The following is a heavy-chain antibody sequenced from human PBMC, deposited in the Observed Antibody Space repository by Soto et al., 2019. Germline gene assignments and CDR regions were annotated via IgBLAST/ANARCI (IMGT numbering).Heavy chain of an antibody. CDR3: ARAPDIYSRSYHFAY. CDR2: ISAYNGNT. D-gene: IGHD6-13*01. CDR1: GYSFTTYG. V-gene: IGHV1-18*01. J-gene: IGHJ4*02. Sequence: ASVKVSCKASGYSFTTYGINWVRQAPGQGLEWMGWISAYNGNTNYAQNFQGRVTMTTDTSTSTAYMELRSLRSDDTAVYYCARAPDIYSRSYHFAYWGQGTLVTGSS.